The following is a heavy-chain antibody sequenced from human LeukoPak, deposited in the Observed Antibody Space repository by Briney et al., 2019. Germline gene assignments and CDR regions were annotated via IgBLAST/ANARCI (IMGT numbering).Heavy chain of an antibody. CDR1: GITLNKYW. CDR3: AKVPPYNWNY. Sequence: PGGSLRLSCAASGITLNKYWMSWVRQAPGKGLEWVAQINQAGSGIYYVDSVKGRFTVSRDNAKNSLYLQMNSLRAEDTAVYYCAKVPPYNWNYWGQGTLVTVSS. V-gene: IGHV3-7*03. CDR2: INQAGSGI. J-gene: IGHJ4*02. D-gene: IGHD1-20*01.